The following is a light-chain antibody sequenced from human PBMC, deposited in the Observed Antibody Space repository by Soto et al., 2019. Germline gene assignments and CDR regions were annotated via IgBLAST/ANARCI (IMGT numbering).Light chain of an antibody. J-gene: IGLJ2*01. Sequence: QSVLTQPPSASGSPGQSVTISCTGTSSDVGGYNYVSWYQQHPGKAPKLMIYEVSKRPSGVPDRFSGSKSGNTASLTVSGLQAEDEADYYCSSYAGSNNIVVFGGGTKLT. CDR3: SSYAGSNNIVV. CDR2: EVS. V-gene: IGLV2-8*01. CDR1: SSDVGGYNY.